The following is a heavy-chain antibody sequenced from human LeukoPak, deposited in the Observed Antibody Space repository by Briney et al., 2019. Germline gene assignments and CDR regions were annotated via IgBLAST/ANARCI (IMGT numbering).Heavy chain of an antibody. Sequence: GGSLRLSCAASGFTFSTYGITWVRQAPGKGLKWVSGISGSGGTTYYADSVRGRFTISRANSKTTLYLQMNSLRAEDTALYYSARGGLRLVRGRWVDYWGQGTLVTVSS. CDR1: GFTFSTYG. J-gene: IGHJ4*02. CDR3: ARGGLRLVRGRWVDY. V-gene: IGHV3-23*01. CDR2: ISGSGGTT. D-gene: IGHD6-19*01.